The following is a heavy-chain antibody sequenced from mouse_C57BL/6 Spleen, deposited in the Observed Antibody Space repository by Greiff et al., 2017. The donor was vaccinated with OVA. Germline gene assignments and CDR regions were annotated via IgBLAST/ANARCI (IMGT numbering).Heavy chain of an antibody. CDR2: IYPGDGDT. D-gene: IGHD2-3*01. CDR3: ARKGVDGYYGAMDY. Sequence: VQLQQSGAELVKPGASVKISCKASGYAFSSYWMNWVKQRPGKGLEWIGQIYPGDGDTNYNGKFKGKATLTADKSSSTAYMQLSSLTSEDSAVYFCARKGVDGYYGAMDYWGQGTSVTVSS. J-gene: IGHJ4*01. CDR1: GYAFSSYW. V-gene: IGHV1-80*01.